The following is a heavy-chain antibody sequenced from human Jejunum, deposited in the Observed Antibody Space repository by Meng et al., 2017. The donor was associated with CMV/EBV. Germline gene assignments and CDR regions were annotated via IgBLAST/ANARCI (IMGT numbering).Heavy chain of an antibody. CDR3: ARASYGSGSPLGESWFDP. CDR1: GGPIRSGGYF. V-gene: IGHV4-31*03. D-gene: IGHD3-10*01. J-gene: IGHJ5*02. Sequence: HLTEPAPRLLKPSQTLSRTCPSSGGPIRSGGYFWSWIRQHPGKGLEWIGYIHDSGSTYYNPSLKSRVTISADTSKDQFSLKLSSVTAADTAVYYCARASYGSGSPLGESWFDPWGQGTLVTVSS. CDR2: IHDSGST.